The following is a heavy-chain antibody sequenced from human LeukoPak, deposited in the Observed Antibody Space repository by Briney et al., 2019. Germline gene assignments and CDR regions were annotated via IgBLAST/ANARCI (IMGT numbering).Heavy chain of an antibody. Sequence: GGFLRLSCAASGFTFSSYAMHWVRQAPGKGLEWVAVISYDGSNKYYADSVKGRFTISRDNSKNTLYLQMNSLRAEDTAVYYCARDSLATVTHQFDYWGQGTLVTVSS. J-gene: IGHJ4*02. CDR2: ISYDGSNK. CDR1: GFTFSSYA. V-gene: IGHV3-30-3*01. D-gene: IGHD4-17*01. CDR3: ARDSLATVTHQFDY.